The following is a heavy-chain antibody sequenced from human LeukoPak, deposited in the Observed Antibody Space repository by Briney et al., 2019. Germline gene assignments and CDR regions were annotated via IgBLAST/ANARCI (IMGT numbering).Heavy chain of an antibody. CDR2: ISGSGGST. V-gene: IGHV3-23*01. CDR3: VRLTQAAAGTGVDY. J-gene: IGHJ4*02. Sequence: GGSLRLSCAASGFTFSSYAMSWVRQAPGKGLEWVSAISGSGGSTYYADSVKGRFTISRDNSKNTLYLQMNSLRAEDTAVYYCVRLTQAAAGTGVDYWGQGTLVTVSS. CDR1: GFTFSSYA. D-gene: IGHD6-13*01.